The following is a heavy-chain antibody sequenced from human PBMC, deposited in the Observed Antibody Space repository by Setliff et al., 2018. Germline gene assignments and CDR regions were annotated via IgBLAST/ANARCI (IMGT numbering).Heavy chain of an antibody. Sequence: SETLSLTCTVSGDSISDAPIMAWIRQPPGKGLEFIGYVFYNGAAKYDPSLKSRVTMSVDTSKTQFSLKLNSMTTADTAVYYCARGGTYRYFDYWGQGALVTVSS. CDR2: VFYNGAA. CDR1: GDSISDAP. V-gene: IGHV4-59*11. J-gene: IGHJ4*02. CDR3: ARGGTYRYFDY.